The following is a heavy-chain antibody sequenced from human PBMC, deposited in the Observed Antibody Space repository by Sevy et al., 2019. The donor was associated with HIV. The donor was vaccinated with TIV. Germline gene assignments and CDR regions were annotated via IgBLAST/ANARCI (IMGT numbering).Heavy chain of an antibody. V-gene: IGHV3-7*01. CDR2: IKQDGSKR. CDR3: ARGGSGGFDY. Sequence: GGSLRLSCAASGFSFSNYWMSWVRQAPGKGLEWVANIKQDGSKRGYVDSVKGGLTISRDNGKNSVYLQMDSLRAEDTAVYYCARGGSGGFDYWGQGTLVTVSS. J-gene: IGHJ4*02. D-gene: IGHD2-15*01. CDR1: GFSFSNYW.